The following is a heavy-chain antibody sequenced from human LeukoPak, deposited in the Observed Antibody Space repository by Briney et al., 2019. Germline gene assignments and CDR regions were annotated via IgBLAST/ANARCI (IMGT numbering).Heavy chain of an antibody. D-gene: IGHD2-2*01. Sequence: ASVKVSCKASGYTFTTLDINWVRQATGQGLEWMGWMNPNSGNTGYAQKFQGRVTMTRNTSISTAYMELSSLRSEDTAVYYCARVGYCSSTSCMDWFDPWGQGTLVTVSS. CDR3: ARVGYCSSTSCMDWFDP. V-gene: IGHV1-8*02. J-gene: IGHJ5*02. CDR2: MNPNSGNT. CDR1: GYTFTTLD.